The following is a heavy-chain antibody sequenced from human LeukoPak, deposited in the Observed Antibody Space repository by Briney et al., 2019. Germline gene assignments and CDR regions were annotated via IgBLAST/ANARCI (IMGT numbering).Heavy chain of an antibody. CDR3: AKSLYGGCDY. V-gene: IGHV3-23*01. Sequence: GGSLRLSCAASGFTLSSYAMSWVRQAPGKGLEWVSAISGSGGSTYYADSVKGRFTIFRDNSKNTVYLQMNSLRVEDTAVYYCAKSLYGGCDYWGQGTVVTVSS. CDR2: ISGSGGST. CDR1: GFTLSSYA. D-gene: IGHD3-16*02. J-gene: IGHJ4*02.